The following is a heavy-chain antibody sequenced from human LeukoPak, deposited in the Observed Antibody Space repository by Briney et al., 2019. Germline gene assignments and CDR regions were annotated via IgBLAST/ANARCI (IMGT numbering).Heavy chain of an antibody. J-gene: IGHJ6*02. Sequence: GGSLRLSCAASGFTFSSYEMNWVRQAPGKGLEWVSYISSSGSTIYYADSVKGRFTISRDNAKNSLYLQMNSLRAEDTAVYYCARVRKDGLYGMDIWGQGTTVTVSS. V-gene: IGHV3-48*03. CDR1: GFTFSSYE. CDR2: ISSSGSTI. CDR3: ARVRKDGLYGMDI.